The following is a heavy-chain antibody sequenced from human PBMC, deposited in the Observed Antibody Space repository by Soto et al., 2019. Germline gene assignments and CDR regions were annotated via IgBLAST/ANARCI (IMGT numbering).Heavy chain of an antibody. V-gene: IGHV1-2*04. CDR3: ARGIEDRSRWYTGVGYYYYGMDV. Sequence: QVQLVQSGAEVKKPGASVKVSCKASGYTFTGYYMHWVRQAPGQGLEWMGWINPNSGGTNYAQKFQGWVTLTRDTSISTAYMELSRLRSDDTAVYYCARGIEDRSRWYTGVGYYYYGMDVWGQGTTVTVSS. CDR1: GYTFTGYY. CDR2: INPNSGGT. J-gene: IGHJ6*02. D-gene: IGHD6-13*01.